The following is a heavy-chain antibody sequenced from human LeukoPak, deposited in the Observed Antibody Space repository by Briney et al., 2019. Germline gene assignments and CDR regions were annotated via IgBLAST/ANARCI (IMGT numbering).Heavy chain of an antibody. CDR1: GDSISSNYYY. Sequence: SETLSLTCTVSGDSISSNYYYWAWIRQPPGKGLEWIGTVDYSGSAYHNPSLQSRVTISIDTSKKHFSLKLSSVTAADTAVYYCAREGGYSYGDAPLHFDYWGQGTLVTVSS. CDR2: VDYSGSA. CDR3: AREGGYSYGDAPLHFDY. V-gene: IGHV4-39*02. J-gene: IGHJ4*02. D-gene: IGHD5-18*01.